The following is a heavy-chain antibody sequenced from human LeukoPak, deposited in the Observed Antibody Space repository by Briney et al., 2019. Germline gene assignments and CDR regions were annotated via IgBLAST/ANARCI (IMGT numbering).Heavy chain of an antibody. CDR2: VNPNSGNI. CDR1: GYTFSSYD. V-gene: IGHV1-8*01. CDR3: ARSPVGARRRNDY. J-gene: IGHJ4*02. D-gene: IGHD1-26*01. Sequence: ASVKVSCKTSGYTFSSYDINWVRQAPGQGLEWMGWVNPNSGNIGYAQKFRDRVTMTRSTSISTAYMELSSLRSEDTAVYYCARSPVGARRRNDYWGQGTLVTVSS.